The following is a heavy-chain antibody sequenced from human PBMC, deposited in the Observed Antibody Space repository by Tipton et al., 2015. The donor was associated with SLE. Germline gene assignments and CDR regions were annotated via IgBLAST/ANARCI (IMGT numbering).Heavy chain of an antibody. Sequence: TLSLTCSLSGQSLRGYYWSWIRQPPGKGLEWIGEITHSGDTRYNPSFKSRVTISKGPSPNQFTLTLTSVTAADAAVYYCARHYPLLSDFAVNGLGYFDYWGQGILVTVSS. V-gene: IGHV4-34*01. CDR1: GQSLRGYY. J-gene: IGHJ4*02. D-gene: IGHD4-17*01. CDR2: ITHSGDT. CDR3: ARHYPLLSDFAVNGLGYFDY.